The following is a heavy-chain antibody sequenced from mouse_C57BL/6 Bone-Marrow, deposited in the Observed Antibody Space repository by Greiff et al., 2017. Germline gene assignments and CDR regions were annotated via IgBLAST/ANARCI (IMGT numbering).Heavy chain of an antibody. CDR2: IDPEDGET. V-gene: IGHV14-2*01. J-gene: IGHJ4*01. CDR1: GFNIKDYY. CDR3: ARRTVAFPYYAMDY. D-gene: IGHD1-1*01. Sequence: EVHLVESGAELVKPGASVKLSCTASGFNIKDYYMHWVKQRTEQGLEWIGRIDPEDGETKYAPKFQGKATITADTSSNTAYLQLSSLTSEDTAVYYCARRTVAFPYYAMDYWGQGTSVTVSS.